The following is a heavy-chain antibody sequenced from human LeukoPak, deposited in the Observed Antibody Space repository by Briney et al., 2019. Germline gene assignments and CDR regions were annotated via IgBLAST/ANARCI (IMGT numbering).Heavy chain of an antibody. D-gene: IGHD2-15*01. V-gene: IGHV4-4*07. Sequence: SEILSLTCTVSGGSISSYYWSWIRQPAGKGLEWIGRIYTSGSTNYNPSLKSRVTMSVDTSKNQFSLKLSSVTAADTAVYYCASASESSGRPYDAFDIWGQGTMVTVSS. CDR2: IYTSGST. CDR3: ASASESSGRPYDAFDI. J-gene: IGHJ3*02. CDR1: GGSISSYY.